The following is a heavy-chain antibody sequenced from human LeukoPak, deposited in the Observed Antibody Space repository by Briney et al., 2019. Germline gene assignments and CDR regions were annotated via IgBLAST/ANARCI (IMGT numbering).Heavy chain of an antibody. CDR2: INPGDSDT. V-gene: IGHV5-51*01. CDR3: ARVWAGFYGSGSYVLGY. CDR1: GYSFTSSW. D-gene: IGHD3-10*01. Sequence: GESLKISCQASGYSFTSSWIGWARQMPGKGLEWMAIINPGDSDTRYSPSFQGQVTISADKSISTAYLQWSSLKASDTAMYYCARVWAGFYGSGSYVLGYWGQGTLVTVSS. J-gene: IGHJ4*02.